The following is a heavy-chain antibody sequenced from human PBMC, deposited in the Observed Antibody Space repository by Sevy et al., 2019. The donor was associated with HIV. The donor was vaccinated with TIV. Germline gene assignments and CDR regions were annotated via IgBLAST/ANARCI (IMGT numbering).Heavy chain of an antibody. CDR1: DYTFSTQG. CDR3: ARDWAPGYYYDAIGVKRDYYFDY. J-gene: IGHJ4*02. V-gene: IGHV1-18*01. CDR2: ISAYNGNT. D-gene: IGHD3-22*01. Sequence: ASVKVSCKAPDYTFSTQGFNWVRQAPGQGLEWMGWISAYNGNTKYAQKFQGRVTMTTDTSTSTAYMELRSLTSDDTAVYYCARDWAPGYYYDAIGVKRDYYFDYWGQGTLVTVSS.